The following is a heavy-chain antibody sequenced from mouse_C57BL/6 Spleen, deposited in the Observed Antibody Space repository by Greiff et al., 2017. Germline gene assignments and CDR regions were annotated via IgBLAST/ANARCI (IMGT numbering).Heavy chain of an antibody. Sequence: QVHVKQSGAELARTGASVKLSCKASGYTFTSYGISWVKQRTGQGLEWIGEIYPRSGNTYYNEKFKGKATLTADKSSSTAYMELRSLTSEDSAVYFCARGGNGYYEDYWGQGTTLTVSS. CDR1: GYTFTSYG. V-gene: IGHV1-81*01. CDR3: ARGGNGYYEDY. D-gene: IGHD2-3*01. J-gene: IGHJ2*01. CDR2: IYPRSGNT.